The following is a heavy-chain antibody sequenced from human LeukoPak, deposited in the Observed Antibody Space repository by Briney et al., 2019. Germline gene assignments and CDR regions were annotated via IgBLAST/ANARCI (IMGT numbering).Heavy chain of an antibody. V-gene: IGHV3-7*03. J-gene: IGHJ4*02. CDR2: INLGGTNK. CDR3: AGIDAD. Sequence: GGSLRLSCVASGFGFSTHWMHWVRQAPGKGLEWVATINLGGTNKYYVDAVKGRFSISRDDATSSLHLQMNSLRVEDTAVYYCAGIDADWGQGTLVTVSS. CDR1: GFGFSTHW. D-gene: IGHD3-9*01.